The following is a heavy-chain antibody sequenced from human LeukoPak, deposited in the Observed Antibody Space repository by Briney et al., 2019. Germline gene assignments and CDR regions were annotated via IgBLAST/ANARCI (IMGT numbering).Heavy chain of an antibody. J-gene: IGHJ4*02. Sequence: ASVKVSCKASGGTFSSYAISWVRQAPGQGLEWMGRIIPIFGTANYAQKFQGRVTITTDESTSTAYMELSSLRSEDTAVYYCAADSGVYSGYEFDYWGQGTLVTVSS. V-gene: IGHV1-69*05. CDR1: GGTFSSYA. CDR3: AADSGVYSGYEFDY. CDR2: IIPIFGTA. D-gene: IGHD5-12*01.